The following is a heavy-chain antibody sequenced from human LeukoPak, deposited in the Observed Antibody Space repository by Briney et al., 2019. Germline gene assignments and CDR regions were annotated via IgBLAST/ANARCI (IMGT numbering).Heavy chain of an antibody. V-gene: IGHV1-69*06. Sequence: ASVKVSCKASGGTFSSYAISWVRQAPGQGLERMGGIIPIFGTANYAQKFQGRVTITADKSTSTAYMELSSLRSEDTAVYYCARGSDHWNDEYGSGLFDYWGQGTLVTVSS. D-gene: IGHD1-1*01. CDR1: GGTFSSYA. CDR2: IIPIFGTA. J-gene: IGHJ4*02. CDR3: ARGSDHWNDEYGSGLFDY.